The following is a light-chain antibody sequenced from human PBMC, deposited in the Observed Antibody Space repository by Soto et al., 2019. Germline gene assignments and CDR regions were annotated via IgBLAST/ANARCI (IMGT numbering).Light chain of an antibody. Sequence: QSALTQPDSVSGSPGQSITVSCSGTSSDVGGYNYVSWYQQHPGKAPKLIIYDVSNRPSGVSNRFSGSKSGNTASLTISGLQAEDEADYYCSSYTSSSTVVFGGGTQLTVL. CDR3: SSYTSSSTVV. CDR2: DVS. V-gene: IGLV2-14*03. J-gene: IGLJ2*01. CDR1: SSDVGGYNY.